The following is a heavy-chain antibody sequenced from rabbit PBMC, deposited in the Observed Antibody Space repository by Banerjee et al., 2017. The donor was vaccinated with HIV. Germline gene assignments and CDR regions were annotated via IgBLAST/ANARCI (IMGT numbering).Heavy chain of an antibody. CDR3: ARDLAGVIGWNFNL. CDR1: GFDLDSYW. D-gene: IGHD4-1*01. Sequence: QQHLEESGGGLVKPGASLTLTCKASGFDLDSYWICWVRQAPGKGLEWIGCIYTGDGSTYYANWAKGRFTISRTSWTTVTLQMTSLTAADTASYFCARDLAGVIGWNFNLWGQGTLVTVS. J-gene: IGHJ4*01. V-gene: IGHV1S45*01. CDR2: IYTGDGST.